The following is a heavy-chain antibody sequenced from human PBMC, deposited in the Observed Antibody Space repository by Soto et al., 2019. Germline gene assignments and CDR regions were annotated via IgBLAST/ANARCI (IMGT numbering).Heavy chain of an antibody. CDR1: GFTFSDYY. D-gene: IGHD6-6*01. Sequence: QVQLVESGGGLVKPGGSLRLSCAASGFTFSDYYMSWIRQAPGKGLEYVSYISGSGNTIYYANSVKGRFSISRDNAKNSLYLQMNSLRAEDTAVYYCATPYRSSYSADYYYGMDVWGQGTTVTVSS. CDR2: ISGSGNTI. V-gene: IGHV3-11*01. CDR3: ATPYRSSYSADYYYGMDV. J-gene: IGHJ6*02.